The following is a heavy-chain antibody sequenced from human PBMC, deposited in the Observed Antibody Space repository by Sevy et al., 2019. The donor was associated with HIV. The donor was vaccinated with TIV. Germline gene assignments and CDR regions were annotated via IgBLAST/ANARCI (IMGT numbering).Heavy chain of an antibody. D-gene: IGHD3-10*01. J-gene: IGHJ4*02. Sequence: SETLSLTCTVSGGSISSGDYYWSWIRQPPGKGLEWIGYIYYSGSTYYNPSLKSRVTISVDTSKNQFSLKLGSVTAADTAVYYCASMTYYYGSGSYPIDYWGQGTLVTVSS. CDR1: GGSISSGDYY. CDR2: IYYSGST. CDR3: ASMTYYYGSGSYPIDY. V-gene: IGHV4-30-4*01.